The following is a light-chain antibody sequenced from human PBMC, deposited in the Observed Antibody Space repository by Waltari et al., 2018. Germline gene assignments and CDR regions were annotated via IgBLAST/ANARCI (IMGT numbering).Light chain of an antibody. Sequence: ETVMTQSPATLSVSLGERATLSCRASQDISTNLAWYQQTPGQAPRPLIYGASTRATGVPARFTAGGSRTDFTLTISSLQSEDFAVYFCQQYTDWPVTFGQGTRLEI. J-gene: IGKJ5*01. V-gene: IGKV3-15*01. CDR1: QDISTN. CDR2: GAS. CDR3: QQYTDWPVT.